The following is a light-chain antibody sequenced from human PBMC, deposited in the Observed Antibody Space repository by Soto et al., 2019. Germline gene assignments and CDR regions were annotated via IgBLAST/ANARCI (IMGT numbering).Light chain of an antibody. CDR2: DAS. J-gene: IGKJ1*01. CDR3: QQYNSYSGT. CDR1: QSISSW. Sequence: DIVMTPSPSTLSASVGDRVTITCRASQSISSWLAWYQQKPGKAPKLLIYDASSLESGVPSRFSGSGSGTEFTLTISSLQPDDFATYYCQQYNSYSGTFGQGTKVDI. V-gene: IGKV1-5*01.